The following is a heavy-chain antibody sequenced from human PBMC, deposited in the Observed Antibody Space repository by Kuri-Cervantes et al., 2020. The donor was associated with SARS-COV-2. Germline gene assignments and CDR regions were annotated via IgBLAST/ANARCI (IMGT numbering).Heavy chain of an antibody. CDR2: ISGGGGDT. J-gene: IGHJ4*02. V-gene: IGHV3-23*01. CDR3: AKDARYNWKYDYYFDY. CDR1: EFAFSSYV. D-gene: IGHD1-20*01. Sequence: GESLKISCAASEFAFSSYVLHWVRRAPGKGPEWASAISGGGGDTYYADSVKGRFTISRDNSKNMVYLQMNGLRAEDTAVYYCAKDARYNWKYDYYFDYWGQGTLVTVSS.